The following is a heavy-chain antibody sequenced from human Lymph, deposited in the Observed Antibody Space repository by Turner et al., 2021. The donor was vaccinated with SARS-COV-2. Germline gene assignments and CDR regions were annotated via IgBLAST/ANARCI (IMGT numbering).Heavy chain of an antibody. D-gene: IGHD1-1*01. CDR2: FYKIGSI. J-gene: IGHJ6*02. CDR1: GGSISSTS. CDR3: ARHQGSTSGYDHGMNV. Sequence: QVQLQESGPGLGRPSETLSLTCTVSGGSISSTSWSWIRQSPGRGLEWIGYFYKIGSINYNPTLRSRVTISVDTSKNQLSLNLISVTAADTAVYYCARHQGSTSGYDHGMNVWGQGTAVIVSS. V-gene: IGHV4-59*08.